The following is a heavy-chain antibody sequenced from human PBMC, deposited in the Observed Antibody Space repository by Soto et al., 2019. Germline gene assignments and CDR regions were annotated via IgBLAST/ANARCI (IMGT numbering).Heavy chain of an antibody. J-gene: IGHJ4*02. CDR2: IYYSGDT. CDR1: GDSISSGGYH. CDR3: ARLAYSGRGGQFFDY. Sequence: QVQLQESGPGLVEPSQTLSLTCNVSGDSISSGGYHWSWIRQHPGKGLEWIVYIYYSGDTYYNPSLKSRVAISVHTSKKQFSLNLSSATAADTAVYYCARLAYSGRGGQFFDYWGQGVLVTVSS. V-gene: IGHV4-31*03. D-gene: IGHD6-25*01.